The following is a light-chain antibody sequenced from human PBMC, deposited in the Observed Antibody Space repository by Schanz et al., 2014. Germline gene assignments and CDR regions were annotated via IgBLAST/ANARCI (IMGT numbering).Light chain of an antibody. CDR2: GAS. CDR1: QSVSSN. CDR3: QQYVSSSLT. V-gene: IGKV3-20*01. Sequence: EIVMTQSPATLSVSPGERATLSCRASQSVSSNLAWYQQKPGQAPRLLIYGASTRATGIPDRFSGSGSGTDFTLTISRLEPEDFAVYYCQQYVSSSLTFGGGTKVEIK. J-gene: IGKJ4*01.